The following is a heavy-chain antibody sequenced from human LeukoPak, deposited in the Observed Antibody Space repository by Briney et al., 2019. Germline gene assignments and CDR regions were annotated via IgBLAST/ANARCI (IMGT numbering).Heavy chain of an antibody. J-gene: IGHJ5*02. CDR3: ATVLCSSTSCYRSDWFDP. CDR2: INPNSGGT. D-gene: IGHD2-2*01. CDR1: GYTFTGYY. V-gene: IGHV1-2*02. Sequence: ASVKVSCKASGYTFTGYYMHWVRQAPGQGLEWMGWINPNSGGTNYAQKFQGRVTMTRDTSISTAYMELSRLRSDDTAVYYRATVLCSSTSCYRSDWFDPWGQGTLVTVSS.